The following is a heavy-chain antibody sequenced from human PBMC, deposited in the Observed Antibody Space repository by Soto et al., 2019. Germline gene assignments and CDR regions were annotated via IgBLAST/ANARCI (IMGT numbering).Heavy chain of an antibody. CDR2: INPNSGGT. CDR3: AREGDYYGSGSYRRRNGMAV. Sequence: ASVKVSCKASGYTFTGYYMHWVRQAPGQGLEWMGWINPNSGGTNYAQKFQGWVTMTRDTSISTAYMELSRLRSDDTAVYYCAREGDYYGSGSYRRRNGMAVWGQGTTVTVSS. CDR1: GYTFTGYY. V-gene: IGHV1-2*04. J-gene: IGHJ6*02. D-gene: IGHD3-10*01.